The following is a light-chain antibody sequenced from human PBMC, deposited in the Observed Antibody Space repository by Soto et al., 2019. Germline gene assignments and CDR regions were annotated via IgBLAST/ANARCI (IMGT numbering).Light chain of an antibody. CDR2: DAS. CDR1: QSISTY. J-gene: IGKJ3*01. V-gene: IGKV1-39*02. CDR3: QKSDHLPL. Sequence: DIQMTQSPSSLSASVGNRVTITCRASQSISTYLNWYQKKPGKAPNLLIYDASRLQSGVPSRFSGSGGGTDFTLSISSVQPEDIATYYCQKSDHLPLFGPGTKVDIK.